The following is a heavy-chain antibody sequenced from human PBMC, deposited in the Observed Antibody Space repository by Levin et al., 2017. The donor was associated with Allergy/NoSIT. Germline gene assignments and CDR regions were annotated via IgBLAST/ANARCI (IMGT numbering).Heavy chain of an antibody. CDR3: ARGLGASGYYFHY. V-gene: IGHV1-2*02. J-gene: IGHJ4*02. D-gene: IGHD3-3*01. Sequence: ASVKVSCKTFGYTFSDYYIHWVRQAPGQGLEWMGRISPNSGGTNYAQKFQGRVTMTRDTSLTTAYMELSRLRSDDTAMYYCARGLGASGYYFHYWGRGTLVTVSS. CDR1: GYTFSDYY. CDR2: ISPNSGGT.